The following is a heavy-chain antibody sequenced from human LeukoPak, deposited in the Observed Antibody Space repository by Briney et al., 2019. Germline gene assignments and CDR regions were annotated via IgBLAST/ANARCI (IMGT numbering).Heavy chain of an antibody. CDR2: IRNKANSYAT. V-gene: IGHV3-73*01. D-gene: IGHD5-12*01. CDR3: TRHGGGYDPYSWYFDL. J-gene: IGHJ2*01. Sequence: GGSLRLSCAASGFTFSGSAMHWVRQASGKGLEWVGRIRNKANSYATAYGASVKGRFTISRDDSKNTAYLQMNSLKTEDTALYYCTRHGGGYDPYSWYFDLWGRGTLVIVSS. CDR1: GFTFSGSA.